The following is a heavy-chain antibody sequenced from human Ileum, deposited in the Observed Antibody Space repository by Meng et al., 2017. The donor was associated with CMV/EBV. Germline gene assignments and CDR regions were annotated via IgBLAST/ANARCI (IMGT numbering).Heavy chain of an antibody. CDR2: IFAAGTT. CDR3: TGDTPVVDFDY. V-gene: IGHV3-66*01. D-gene: IGHD2-15*01. J-gene: IGHJ4*02. CDR1: GFSVSSNY. Sequence: DVPLGEWGGDLVQPGGSLRLSCAVYGFSVSSNYMSWVRQAPGKGLEWVSVIFAAGTTYYADSVKGRFTISRDNSKNTFYLQMNSLRVDDTAVYYCTGDTPVVDFDYWGQGTQVTVSS.